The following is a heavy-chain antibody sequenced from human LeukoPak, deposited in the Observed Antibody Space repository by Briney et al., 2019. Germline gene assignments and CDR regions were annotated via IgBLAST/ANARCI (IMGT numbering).Heavy chain of an antibody. D-gene: IGHD6-13*01. Sequence: GSLRLSCAASGFTFSSYGMHWVRQPPGKGLEWIGSIYYSGNTYYNPSLKSRVSISVDTSKNQLSLKLSSVNAADTAVYYCARGVRDVAAPLYYMDVWGKGTTVTVSS. CDR1: GFTFSSYG. J-gene: IGHJ6*03. CDR3: ARGVRDVAAPLYYMDV. CDR2: IYYSGNT. V-gene: IGHV4-39*07.